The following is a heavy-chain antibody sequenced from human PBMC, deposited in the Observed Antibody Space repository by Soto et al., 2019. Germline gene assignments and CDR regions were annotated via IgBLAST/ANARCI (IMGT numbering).Heavy chain of an antibody. CDR1: GFTFSSYW. Sequence: QPGGSLRLSCAASGFTFSSYWMHWVRQAPGKGLVWVSRINSDGSSTSYADSVKGRFTISRDNAKNTLYLQMNSLRAEDTAVYYCASSPAYDFWSGYLGYWGQGTLVTVSS. CDR2: INSDGSST. V-gene: IGHV3-74*01. D-gene: IGHD3-3*01. CDR3: ASSPAYDFWSGYLGY. J-gene: IGHJ4*02.